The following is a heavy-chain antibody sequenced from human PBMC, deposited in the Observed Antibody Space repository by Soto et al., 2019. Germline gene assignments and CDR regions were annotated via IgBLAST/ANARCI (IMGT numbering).Heavy chain of an antibody. CDR2: IYTNRRT. V-gene: IGHV4-4*07. D-gene: IGHD5-18*01. Sequence: SETLSLTCTVSGGSISSYYWSWIRQPAGKGLEWIGRIYTNRRTNYNPSLKSRVTMSVDASENQFSLMLSSVTAADTAVYYCGRDGDGYSPDYWGQGTLVTVSS. J-gene: IGHJ4*02. CDR3: GRDGDGYSPDY. CDR1: GGSISSYY.